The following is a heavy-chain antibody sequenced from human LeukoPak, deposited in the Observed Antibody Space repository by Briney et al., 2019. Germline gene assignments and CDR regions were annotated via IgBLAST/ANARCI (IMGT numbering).Heavy chain of an antibody. CDR3: ARVLRMGYYYGMDV. J-gene: IGHJ6*02. CDR1: GFTFSSYE. Sequence: GGSLRLSCAASGFTFSSYEMNWVRQAPGRGLEWVSYISSSGSTIYYVDSVKGRFTISRDNAKNSLYLQMNSLRAEDTAVYYCARVLRMGYYYGMDVWGQGTTVTVSS. D-gene: IGHD2-8*01. CDR2: ISSSGSTI. V-gene: IGHV3-48*03.